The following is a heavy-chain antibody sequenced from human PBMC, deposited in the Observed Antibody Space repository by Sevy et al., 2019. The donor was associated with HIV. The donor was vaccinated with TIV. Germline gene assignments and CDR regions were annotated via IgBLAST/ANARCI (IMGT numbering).Heavy chain of an antibody. CDR1: GGSVSSGSYY. CDR3: ARGADYDFWSGYFIFDY. J-gene: IGHJ4*02. D-gene: IGHD3-3*01. V-gene: IGHV4-61*01. CDR2: IYYSGST. Sequence: SETLSLTCTVSGGSVSSGSYYWSWIRQPPGKGLEWIGYIYYSGSTNYNPSLKSRVTISVDTSKNQFSLKLGSVTAADTAVYYCARGADYDFWSGYFIFDYWGQGTLVTVSS.